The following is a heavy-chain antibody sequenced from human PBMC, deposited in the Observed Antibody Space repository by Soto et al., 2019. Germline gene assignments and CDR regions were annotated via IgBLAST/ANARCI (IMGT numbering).Heavy chain of an antibody. J-gene: IGHJ4*02. D-gene: IGHD3-22*01. V-gene: IGHV1-69*01. CDR3: ARGVHYDSSGYYYFY. Sequence: QVQLVQSGAEVKKPGASVKVSCKASGGNFSNYAIDWVRQAPGQGLAWMGGIIPIFGAANYAQKFQGRITITADESTSTAYMELRSLRSEDTAVYYCARGVHYDSSGYYYFYWGQGTLVTVSS. CDR2: IIPIFGAA. CDR1: GGNFSNYA.